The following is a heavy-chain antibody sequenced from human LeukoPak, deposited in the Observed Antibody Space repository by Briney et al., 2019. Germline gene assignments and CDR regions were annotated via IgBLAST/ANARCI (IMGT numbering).Heavy chain of an antibody. CDR2: IYHSAST. Sequence: PSETLSLTCTLSGYSISSGYYWGWIRQPPGKGLEWIGSIYHSASTYYNPSLKSRVTISVYTSKNQFSLKLSSVTAADTAVYYCARIQLYYMDDWGKGTTVTVSS. D-gene: IGHD5-18*01. V-gene: IGHV4-38-2*02. J-gene: IGHJ6*03. CDR3: ARIQLYYMDD. CDR1: GYSISSGYY.